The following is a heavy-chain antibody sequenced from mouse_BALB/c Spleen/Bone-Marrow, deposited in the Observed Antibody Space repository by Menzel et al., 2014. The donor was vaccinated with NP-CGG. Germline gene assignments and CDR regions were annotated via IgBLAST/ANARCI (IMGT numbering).Heavy chain of an antibody. CDR2: IRNKANGYTT. Sequence: DVQLVESGGGLVQPGGSLRLSCATSGFTFTDYYMSWVRQPPGKALEWLGFIRNKANGYTTEYSASVKGRFTISRGNSQSILYLQMNTLRAEDSATYFCARDINDNYNWYFDVWGAGTTVTVSS. D-gene: IGHD2-1*01. J-gene: IGHJ1*01. V-gene: IGHV7-3*02. CDR3: ARDINDNYNWYFDV. CDR1: GFTFTDYY.